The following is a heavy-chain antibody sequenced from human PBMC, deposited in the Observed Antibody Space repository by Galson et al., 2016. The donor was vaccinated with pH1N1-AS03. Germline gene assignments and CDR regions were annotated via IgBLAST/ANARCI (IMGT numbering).Heavy chain of an antibody. J-gene: IGHJ4*02. CDR1: GFTFSTYG. CDR3: ATRGV. V-gene: IGHV3-30*02. CDR2: VRYDVNNK. D-gene: IGHD3-10*01. Sequence: SLRLSCAASGFTFSTYGMHWVRQAPGKGLEWVAFVRYDVNNKYYADSVKGRFTISRDNSTNTLYLQMNSLRVEDTALYYCATRGVWGQGTLVTVS.